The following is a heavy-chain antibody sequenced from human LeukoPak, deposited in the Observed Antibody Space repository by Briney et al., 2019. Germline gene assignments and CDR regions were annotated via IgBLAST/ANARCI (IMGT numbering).Heavy chain of an antibody. CDR2: ISTTTGYT. D-gene: IGHD3-9*01. CDR3: ARARLATGYYFDC. Sequence: PGGSLRLSCAASGFSFSDYYMGWIRQPPGKGLECVSYISTTTGYTNYADSVKGRFSISRDNAKNSLSLQMNSLRAEDTALYYCARARLATGYYFDCWGQGTLVTVSS. CDR1: GFSFSDYY. J-gene: IGHJ4*02. V-gene: IGHV3-11*05.